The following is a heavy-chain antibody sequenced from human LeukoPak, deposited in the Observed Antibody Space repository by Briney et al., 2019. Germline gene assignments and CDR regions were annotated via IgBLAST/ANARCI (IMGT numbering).Heavy chain of an antibody. Sequence: GGSLRLSCAASGFTFSSYSMNCVRQAPGKGLEWVSSIISISNYIYYADSVKGRFTISRDNAKNSLYLKMKSLRAEDTAGYYCAGCCGYSYYTDYWGEGTLVTASS. D-gene: IGHD5-18*01. CDR2: IISISNYI. V-gene: IGHV3-21*04. J-gene: IGHJ4*02. CDR3: AGCCGYSYYTDY. CDR1: GFTFSSYS.